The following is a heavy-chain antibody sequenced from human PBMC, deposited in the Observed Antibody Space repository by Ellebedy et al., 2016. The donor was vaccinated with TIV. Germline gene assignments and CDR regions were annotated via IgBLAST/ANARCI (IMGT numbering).Heavy chain of an antibody. Sequence: GESLKISCAASGFTFSAYWMSWVRQAPGKGLEWVANIKQDGSEKHLVDSVKGRFTISRDNAKNSLYLQMNSLRVEDTAVYYCATGRSAVWHFYYFDDWGQGTQVTVSS. CDR2: IKQDGSEK. CDR3: ATGRSAVWHFYYFDD. CDR1: GFTFSAYW. V-gene: IGHV3-7*03. J-gene: IGHJ4*02. D-gene: IGHD2-15*01.